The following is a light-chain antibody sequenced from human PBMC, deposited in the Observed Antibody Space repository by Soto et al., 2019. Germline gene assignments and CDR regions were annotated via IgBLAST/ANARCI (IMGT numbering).Light chain of an antibody. CDR1: RSVSSY. V-gene: IGKV3-11*01. CDR2: DAS. Sequence: EIVLAQSTGILSVYPRESATFSCRAGRSVSSYLAWYQQKPGQAPRLLIYDASNRATGIPARFSGSGSGTDFTLTISSLEPEDFAVYYCQQRSNWPPITSGQGARLEIK. CDR3: QQRSNWPPIT. J-gene: IGKJ5*01.